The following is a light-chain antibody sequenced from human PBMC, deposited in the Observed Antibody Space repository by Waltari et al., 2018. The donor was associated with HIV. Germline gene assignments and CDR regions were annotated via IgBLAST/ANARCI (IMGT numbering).Light chain of an antibody. Sequence: DIQVTQSPSSLSASTGDSVTITCRASQNLGNFLNWYQQRPGKGPRLLVFAASNLHTGVPSRFRASGSGTEFTLTVNNVEPEDFGIYYCQQSFYFPLTFGGGT. J-gene: IGKJ4*01. V-gene: IGKV1-39*01. CDR2: AAS. CDR3: QQSFYFPLT. CDR1: QNLGNF.